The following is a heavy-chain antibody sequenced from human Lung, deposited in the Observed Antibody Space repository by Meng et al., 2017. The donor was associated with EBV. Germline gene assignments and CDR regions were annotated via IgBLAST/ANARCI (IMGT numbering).Heavy chain of an antibody. D-gene: IGHD1-26*01. CDR1: GGSISSSNW. CDR2: IYHSGST. J-gene: IGHJ4*02. V-gene: IGHV4-4*02. Sequence: QVSLQESGPGLVNPSGTPALTCAVSGGSISSSNWWSWVRQPPGKGLEWIGEIYHSGSTNYNPSLKSRVTISVDKSKNQFSLKLSSVTAADTAVYYCARGPGPVGATAGFDYWGQGTLVTVSS. CDR3: ARGPGPVGATAGFDY.